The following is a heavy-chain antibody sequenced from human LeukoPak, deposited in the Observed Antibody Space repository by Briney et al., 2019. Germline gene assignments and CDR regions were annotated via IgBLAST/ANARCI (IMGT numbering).Heavy chain of an antibody. V-gene: IGHV3-74*01. CDR3: ARDWYYSIDY. Sequence: GGSLRLSCAASGFSFSSTWMHWVRQAPGEGLVWVSRINGDGTTTYADSVKGRFTISRDNAKNTLYLQMNSLGVEDTAVYYCARDWYYSIDYWGRGTLVTVSS. CDR2: INGDGTT. CDR1: GFSFSSTW. J-gene: IGHJ4*02. D-gene: IGHD3-10*01.